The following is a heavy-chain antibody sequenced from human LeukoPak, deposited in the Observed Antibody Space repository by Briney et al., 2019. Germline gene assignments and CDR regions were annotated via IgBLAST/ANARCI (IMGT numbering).Heavy chain of an antibody. CDR2: IIPILGIA. D-gene: IGHD3-16*01. J-gene: IGHJ5*02. Sequence: SVKVSCKASGYTFTDYYMHWVRQAPGQGLEWMGRIIPILGIANYAQKLQGRVTITADKSTSTAYMELSSLRSEDTAVYYCARDPFGPKDWFDPWGQGTLVTVSS. CDR1: GYTFTDYY. CDR3: ARDPFGPKDWFDP. V-gene: IGHV1-69*04.